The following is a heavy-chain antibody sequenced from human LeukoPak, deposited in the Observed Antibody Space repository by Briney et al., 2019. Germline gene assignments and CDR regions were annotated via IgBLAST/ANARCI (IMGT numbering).Heavy chain of an antibody. CDR1: GGTFSSYA. Sequence: ASVKVSCKASGGTFSSYAISWVRQAPGQGLEWMGRIIPILGIANYAQKFQGRVTITTDESTSTAYMELSSLRSEDTAVYYCARRRYAKKTPYWYFDLWGRGTLVTVSS. CDR3: ARRRYAKKTPYWYFDL. D-gene: IGHD2-8*01. V-gene: IGHV1-69*04. J-gene: IGHJ2*01. CDR2: IIPILGIA.